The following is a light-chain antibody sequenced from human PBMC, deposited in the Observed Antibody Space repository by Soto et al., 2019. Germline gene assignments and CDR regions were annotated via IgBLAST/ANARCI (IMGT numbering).Light chain of an antibody. CDR1: SSDVGGYNY. CDR2: DVN. V-gene: IGLV2-8*01. J-gene: IGLJ2*01. Sequence: QYVLTQPASVSGSPGQSITISCTGTSSDVGGYNYVSWYQQHPGKAPKLMIYDVNKRPSGVPDRFSGSKSGNTASLTVSGLQAEDEANYYCSSYAGTTVIFGGGTKQTVL. CDR3: SSYAGTTVI.